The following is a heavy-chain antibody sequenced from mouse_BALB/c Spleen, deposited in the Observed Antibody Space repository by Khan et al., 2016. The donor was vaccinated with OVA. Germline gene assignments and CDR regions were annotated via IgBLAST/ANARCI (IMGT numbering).Heavy chain of an antibody. CDR2: IYPGSGST. CDR3: ARTRYGSLAF. J-gene: IGHJ2*01. Sequence: QVQLQQAGPVLVKPGASVKMSCKASGYTFTDYIINWVRQRTGQGLEWIGQIYPGSGSTYYNEKFKGKATLTADKSSNTDYIQLRSLQSEDFAVYFCARTRYGSLAFWGQGATLTVSS. V-gene: IGHV1-77*01. CDR1: GYTFTDYI. D-gene: IGHD1-1*01.